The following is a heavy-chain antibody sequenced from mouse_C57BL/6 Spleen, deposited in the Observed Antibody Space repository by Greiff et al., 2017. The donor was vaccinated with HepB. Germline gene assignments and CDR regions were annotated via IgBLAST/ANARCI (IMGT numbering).Heavy chain of an antibody. CDR3: ARVGLLSAMDY. Sequence: EVHLVESGGDLVKPGGSLKLSCAASGFTFSSYGMSWVRQTPDKRLEWVATISSGGSYTYYPDSVKGRFTISRDNAKNTLYLQMSSLKSEDTAMYYCARVGLLSAMDYWGQGTSVTVSS. J-gene: IGHJ4*01. V-gene: IGHV5-6*01. D-gene: IGHD2-3*01. CDR1: GFTFSSYG. CDR2: ISSGGSYT.